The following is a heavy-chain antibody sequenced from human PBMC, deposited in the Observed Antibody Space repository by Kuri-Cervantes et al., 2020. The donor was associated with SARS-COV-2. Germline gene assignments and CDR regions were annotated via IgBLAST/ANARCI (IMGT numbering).Heavy chain of an antibody. V-gene: IGHV1-2*02. Sequence: ASVKVSCKASGYTFTGYYTHWVRQAPGQGLEWMGWINPNSGGTNYAQKFQGRVTMTRDTSISTAYMELSRLRSDDTAVYYCARDLRWAAAGKATSVDYWGQGTLVTVSS. CDR3: ARDLRWAAAGKATSVDY. CDR2: INPNSGGT. J-gene: IGHJ4*02. D-gene: IGHD6-13*01. CDR1: GYTFTGYY.